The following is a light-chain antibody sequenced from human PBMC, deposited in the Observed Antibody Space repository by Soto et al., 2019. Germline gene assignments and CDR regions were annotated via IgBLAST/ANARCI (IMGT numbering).Light chain of an antibody. Sequence: DIQMTQSPSSLSASVGDRVTITCQASQDISNYLNWYQQKPGKAPKLLIYDASNLETGVPSRFSGSGSGTDFTFNISSLQPEDIATYYCQQYYNLPITFGQGTRLEIK. J-gene: IGKJ5*01. CDR1: QDISNY. V-gene: IGKV1-33*01. CDR2: DAS. CDR3: QQYYNLPIT.